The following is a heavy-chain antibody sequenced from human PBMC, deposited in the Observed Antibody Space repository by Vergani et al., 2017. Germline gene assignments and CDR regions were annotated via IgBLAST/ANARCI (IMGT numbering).Heavy chain of an antibody. Sequence: QVQLVESGGGVVQPGRSLRLSCAASGFTFSNYGLHWVRQAPGKGLEWLAFIRYDGRNAFYADSVKGRLTISRDNSENTLYLQMNSLRVEDTGVYYCARARCIATWYMSNWLDSLGQGTLVTVSS. D-gene: IGHD1-14*01. J-gene: IGHJ5*01. CDR3: ARARCIATWYMSNWLDS. CDR2: IRYDGRNA. CDR1: GFTFSNYG. V-gene: IGHV3-33*08.